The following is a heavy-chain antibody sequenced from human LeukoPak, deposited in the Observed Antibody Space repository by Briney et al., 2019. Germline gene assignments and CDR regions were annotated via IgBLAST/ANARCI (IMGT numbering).Heavy chain of an antibody. CDR2: SFDGGNS. D-gene: IGHD3-22*01. V-gene: IGHV4-39*01. Sequence: SETLSLTCTVSGVSISNTVYYWGWIRQAPGKGLEWIGTSFDGGNSYYNPSLKSRVTMSVDGSKNQFSLTLASVTAADTTVYYCATTSGYRNYYYYYIDVWGKGTTVTVSS. J-gene: IGHJ6*03. CDR3: ATTSGYRNYYYYYIDV. CDR1: GVSISNTVYY.